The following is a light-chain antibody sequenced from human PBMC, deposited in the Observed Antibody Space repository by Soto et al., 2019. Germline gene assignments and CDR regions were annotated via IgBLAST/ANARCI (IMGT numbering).Light chain of an antibody. V-gene: IGKV1-12*01. Sequence: DIQMTQSPSTLSGSVGDRVTITCRASQGISSWLARYQQKPGKAPKLLIYAASSLQSGVPSRFSGSGSGTDFTLTISSLQPEDFATYYCQQANSFPITFGQGTRLEIK. CDR2: AAS. CDR3: QQANSFPIT. J-gene: IGKJ5*01. CDR1: QGISSW.